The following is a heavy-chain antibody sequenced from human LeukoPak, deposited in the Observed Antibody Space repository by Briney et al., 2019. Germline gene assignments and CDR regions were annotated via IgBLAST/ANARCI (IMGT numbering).Heavy chain of an antibody. J-gene: IGHJ6*03. Sequence: PSETLSLTCTVSGGSISSSSYYWGWIRQPPGKGLEWIGSIYYSGSTYYNPSLKSRVTISVDTSKNQFSLKLSSVTAADTAVYYWARSGVVVAATVHYYYMDVWGKGTTVTVSS. D-gene: IGHD2-15*01. CDR3: ARSGVVVAATVHYYYMDV. CDR1: GGSISSSSYY. CDR2: IYYSGST. V-gene: IGHV4-39*07.